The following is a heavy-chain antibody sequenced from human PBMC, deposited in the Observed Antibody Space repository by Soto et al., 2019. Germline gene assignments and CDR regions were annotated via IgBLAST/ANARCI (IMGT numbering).Heavy chain of an antibody. CDR3: ARDKNVWGSYRYLGFDP. D-gene: IGHD3-16*02. J-gene: IGHJ5*02. V-gene: IGHV1-69*01. Sequence: QVQLVQSGAEVKTPGSSVKVSCKASGGTFSSYAISWVRQAPGQGLEWMGGIIPIFGTANYAQKFQGSVTITADESTSTAYMELSSLRSEDTAVYYCARDKNVWGSYRYLGFDPWGQGTLVTVSS. CDR2: IIPIFGTA. CDR1: GGTFSSYA.